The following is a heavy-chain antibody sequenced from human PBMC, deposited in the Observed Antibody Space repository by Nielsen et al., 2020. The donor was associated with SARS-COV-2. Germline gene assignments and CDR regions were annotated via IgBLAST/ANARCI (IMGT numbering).Heavy chain of an antibody. D-gene: IGHD6-13*01. CDR1: GYTFTYRY. V-gene: IGHV7-4-1*02. CDR2: INTNTGNP. Sequence: ASVKVSCKASGYTFTYRYLHWVRQAPGQGLEWMGWINTNTGNPTYAQGFTGRFVFSLDTSVSTAYLQISSLKAEDTAVYYCARDFPTYSSMGGWFDPWGQGTLVTVSS. CDR3: ARDFPTYSSMGGWFDP. J-gene: IGHJ5*02.